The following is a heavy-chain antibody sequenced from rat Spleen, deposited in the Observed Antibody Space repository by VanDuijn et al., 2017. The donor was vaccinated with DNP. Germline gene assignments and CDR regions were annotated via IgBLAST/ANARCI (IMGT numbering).Heavy chain of an antibody. CDR2: IGYDGGSP. V-gene: IGHV5-22*01. J-gene: IGHJ2*01. CDR1: GFTFSDYY. CDR3: ARHVLPLRVWDY. D-gene: IGHD1-4*01. Sequence: EVQLVESGGGSVQPGRSLKLSCAASGFTFSDYYMAWVRQAPTKGLEWVAYIGYDGGSPIYRNSVKGRFTMSRDIARNTLYLQMNSLRSEDTATYCCARHVLPLRVWDYWGQGVMVTVSS.